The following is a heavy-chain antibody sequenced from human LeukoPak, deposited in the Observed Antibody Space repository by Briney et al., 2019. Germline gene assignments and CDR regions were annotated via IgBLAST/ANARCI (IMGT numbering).Heavy chain of an antibody. J-gene: IGHJ6*02. CDR2: ISSSSSYI. CDR1: GFTFTTYW. D-gene: IGHD3-10*01. V-gene: IGHV3-21*01. CDR3: ARTWFGELFYYYYYGMDV. Sequence: PGGSLRLSCAASGFTFTTYWMTWVRQAPGKGLEWVSSISSSSSYIYYADSVKGRFTISRDNAKNSLYLQMNSLRAEDTAVYYCARTWFGELFYYYYYGMDVWGQGTTVTVSS.